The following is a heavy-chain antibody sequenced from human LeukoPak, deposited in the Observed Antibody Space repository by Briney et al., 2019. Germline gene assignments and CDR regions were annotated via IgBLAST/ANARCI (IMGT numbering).Heavy chain of an antibody. D-gene: IGHD3-10*01. CDR3: ARNYYGSRRSFDGMDV. V-gene: IGHV1-46*01. CDR1: GYTFTSYY. Sequence: ASVKVSCKASGYTFTSYYMHWVRQAPGQGLEWMGIINPSGGSTSYAQKFQGRVTMTRDTSTSTVYMELSSLRSEDTAVYYCARNYYGSRRSFDGMDVWGQGTTVTVSS. CDR2: INPSGGST. J-gene: IGHJ6*02.